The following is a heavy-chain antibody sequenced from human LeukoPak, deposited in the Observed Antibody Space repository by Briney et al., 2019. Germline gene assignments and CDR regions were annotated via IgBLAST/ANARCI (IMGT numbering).Heavy chain of an antibody. CDR3: ARDFTGGSFDY. Sequence: PSETLSLTCTVSGGSISGYYWSWIRQPPGKGLEWIGYIYHSGSTYYNPSLKSRVTISVDRSKNQFSLKLTSVTAADTAVYYCARDFTGGSFDYWGQGTLVTVSS. CDR1: GGSISGYY. V-gene: IGHV4-59*12. CDR2: IYHSGST. D-gene: IGHD2-8*02. J-gene: IGHJ4*02.